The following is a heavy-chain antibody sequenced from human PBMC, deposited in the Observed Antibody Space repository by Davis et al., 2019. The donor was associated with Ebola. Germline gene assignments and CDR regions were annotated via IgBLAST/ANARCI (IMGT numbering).Heavy chain of an antibody. Sequence: MPSETLSLTCNVSADSISTYYWSWIRQPPGKGPEWIGQFFYSVGTNYNPSLKSRVTISIDTSKNQFSLKLSSVTAADTAVYHCARHKYCGADCYSGYLDFWGQGTLVTVSS. CDR3: ARHKYCGADCYSGYLDF. CDR1: ADSISTYY. CDR2: FFYSVGT. J-gene: IGHJ4*02. D-gene: IGHD2-21*02. V-gene: IGHV4-59*08.